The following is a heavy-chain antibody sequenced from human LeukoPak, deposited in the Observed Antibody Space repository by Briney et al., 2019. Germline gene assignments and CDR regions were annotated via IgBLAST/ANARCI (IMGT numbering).Heavy chain of an antibody. CDR3: FLLGSYGSPHLGY. CDR2: IRSKANSYAT. CDR1: GFTFSGSA. Sequence: QPGGSLRLSCAASGFTFSGSAMHWVRQASGKGLEWVGRIRSKANSYATAYAASVKGRFTISRDDSKNTAYLQMNSLKTEDTAVYYCFLLGSYGSPHLGYWGQGTLVTVSS. D-gene: IGHD1-26*01. J-gene: IGHJ4*02. V-gene: IGHV3-73*01.